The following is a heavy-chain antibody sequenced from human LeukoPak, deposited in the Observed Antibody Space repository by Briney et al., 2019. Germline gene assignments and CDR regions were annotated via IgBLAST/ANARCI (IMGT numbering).Heavy chain of an antibody. CDR3: AKDGGQWLEGDWFDP. D-gene: IGHD6-19*01. Sequence: GGSLRLSCAASGFTFCSYAMSWVRQAPGKGLEWVSAISGSGGSTYHADSVKGRFTISRDNSKNKLYLQMNSLRAEDTAVYYCAKDGGQWLEGDWFDPWGQGTLVTVSA. J-gene: IGHJ5*02. V-gene: IGHV3-23*01. CDR2: ISGSGGST. CDR1: GFTFCSYA.